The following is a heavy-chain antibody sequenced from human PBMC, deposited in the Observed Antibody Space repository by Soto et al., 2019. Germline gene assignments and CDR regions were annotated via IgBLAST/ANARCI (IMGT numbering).Heavy chain of an antibody. CDR1: RYTYTGNY. J-gene: IGHJ4*02. D-gene: IGHD2-21*01. V-gene: IGHV1-2*02. Sequence: ASVKLCSKASRYTYTGNYMQSVRQDPGQRLEWMGWINPDSGNTKYAQKFQGRVTITRDTSVSTAYMELSSLRSEDTAVYYCARVRVMATIYVFDYWGQGTLVTVSS. CDR3: ARVRVMATIYVFDY. CDR2: INPDSGNT.